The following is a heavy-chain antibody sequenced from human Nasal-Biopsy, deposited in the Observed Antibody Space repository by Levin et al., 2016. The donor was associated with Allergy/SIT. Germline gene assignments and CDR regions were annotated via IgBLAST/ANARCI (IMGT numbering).Heavy chain of an antibody. J-gene: IGHJ4*02. CDR3: ARDWNGDYAVEN. D-gene: IGHD4-17*01. Sequence: GESLKISCVGSGFTVSNSAMSWVRQAPGKGLEWVADISGYDGSTNYAESVKGRFTVSRDNSKNTLYLQMSSLRAEDTAVYYCARDWNGDYAVENWGQGTLVTVAS. V-gene: IGHV3-23*01. CDR1: GFTVSNSA. CDR2: ISGYDGST.